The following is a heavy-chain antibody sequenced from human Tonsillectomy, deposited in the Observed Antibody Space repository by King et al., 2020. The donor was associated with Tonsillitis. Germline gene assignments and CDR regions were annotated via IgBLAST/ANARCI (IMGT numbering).Heavy chain of an antibody. Sequence: QLQESGSGLVKPSQTLSLTCAVSGGSISSGGYSWSWIRQPPGKGLEWIGYIYHSGSTYYNPSLKSRVTISVDRSKNQFSLKLSSVTAADTAVYYCARGGGMRGVTAIPHDAFDIWGQGTMVTVSS. J-gene: IGHJ3*02. V-gene: IGHV4-30-2*01. CDR1: GGSISSGGYS. CDR2: IYHSGST. D-gene: IGHD2-21*02. CDR3: ARGGGMRGVTAIPHDAFDI.